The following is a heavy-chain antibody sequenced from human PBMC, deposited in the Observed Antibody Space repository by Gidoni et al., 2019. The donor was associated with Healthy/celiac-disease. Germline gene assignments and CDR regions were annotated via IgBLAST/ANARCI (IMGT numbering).Heavy chain of an antibody. V-gene: IGHV3-7*01. J-gene: IGHJ5*02. CDR3: ARDHKPYNWTEDWFDP. CDR1: GFTVSSYW. CDR2: IKQDGSEK. Sequence: EVQLVESGGGLVQPGGSLRLPCAASGFTVSSYWMSWVRQAPGKGLEWVANIKQDGSEKYYVDSVKGRFTISRDNAKNSLYLQMNSLRAEDTAVYYCARDHKPYNWTEDWFDPWGQGTLVTVSS. D-gene: IGHD1-20*01.